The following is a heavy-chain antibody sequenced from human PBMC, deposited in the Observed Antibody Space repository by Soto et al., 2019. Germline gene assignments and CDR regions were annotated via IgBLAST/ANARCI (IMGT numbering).Heavy chain of an antibody. D-gene: IGHD2-2*01. CDR3: AREDSIIIPAVSDF. J-gene: IGHJ4*02. V-gene: IGHV3-21*01. Sequence: WGSLRLSCAVSGFNFSNYGMNLFRQSPWKWLERVSSVSKSDYTYYSDSVKGRFTISRDNAKNSVSLQMNTLRAEDTAVYYCAREDSIIIPAVSDFWGQGTLVTVSS. CDR2: VSKSDYT. CDR1: GFNFSNYG.